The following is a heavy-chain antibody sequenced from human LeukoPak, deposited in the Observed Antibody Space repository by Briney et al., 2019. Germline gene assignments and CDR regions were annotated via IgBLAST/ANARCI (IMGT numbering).Heavy chain of an antibody. CDR1: GYTFTCYY. CDR2: INPNSGGT. Sequence: ASVKVSCKASGYTFTCYYMHWVRQAPGQGLEWMGWINPNSGGTNYAQKFQGRVTMTRHTSISTAYMELSRLRSDDPAVYYCARGHLGYCSSTSCYYWFDRWGQGTLVTVSS. D-gene: IGHD2-2*01. CDR3: ARGHLGYCSSTSCYYWFDR. V-gene: IGHV1-2*02. J-gene: IGHJ5*02.